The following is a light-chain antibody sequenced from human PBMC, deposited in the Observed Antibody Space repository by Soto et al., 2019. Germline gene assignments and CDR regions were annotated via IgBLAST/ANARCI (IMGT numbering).Light chain of an antibody. CDR3: AAWDDSLNGRV. Sequence: QSVLTQPPSASGTPGQRVTISCSGSSSNIGSNTVNWYQQLPGTAPKLLIYSNNQRPSGVPDRFSGSKSGTSDSLAISGLQSEDEADYYCAAWDDSLNGRVFGTGTKLTVL. CDR1: SSNIGSNT. J-gene: IGLJ1*01. CDR2: SNN. V-gene: IGLV1-44*01.